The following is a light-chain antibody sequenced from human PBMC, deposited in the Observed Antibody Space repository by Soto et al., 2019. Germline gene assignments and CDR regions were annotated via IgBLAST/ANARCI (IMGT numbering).Light chain of an antibody. V-gene: IGKV1-39*01. J-gene: IGKJ4*01. Sequence: DIQMTQSPSSLSASVGDRVTITCRASQSISSYLSWYQQKPGKAPKLLIYAASTLQSGVPSRFSGRGSGTDFTLTISSLQPEDCATFYCLQSYSSPLTFGGGTTVEIK. CDR1: QSISSY. CDR2: AAS. CDR3: LQSYSSPLT.